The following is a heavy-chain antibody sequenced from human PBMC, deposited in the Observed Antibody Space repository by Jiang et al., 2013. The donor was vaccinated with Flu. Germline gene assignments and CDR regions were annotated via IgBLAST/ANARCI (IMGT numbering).Heavy chain of an antibody. CDR3: ARDRAWAFDI. Sequence: RLSCAASGFTFSTDSLNWVRQAPGKGLEWISYISSGTSTIYHADSVKGRFTISRDNAKNSLYLQMNSLRAEDTAVYYCARDRAWAFDIWGQGTMVTVSS. CDR1: GFTFSTDS. CDR2: ISSGTSTI. J-gene: IGHJ3*02. V-gene: IGHV3-48*01.